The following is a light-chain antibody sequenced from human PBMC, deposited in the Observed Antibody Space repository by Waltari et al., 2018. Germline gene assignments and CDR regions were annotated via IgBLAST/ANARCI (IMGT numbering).Light chain of an antibody. V-gene: IGLV4-69*01. CDR2: LNRDGSH. J-gene: IGLJ2*01. Sequence: QLLLPQSPSASAPLAASVKLTCTLSSGHTPYAIAWLPQQPEKGPRYLLKLNRDGSHSKGDGIPDRFSGSKSGAERYLTISSLQSEDEGDYYCQTWGTGTVVFGGGTKLTVL. CDR1: SGHTPYA. CDR3: QTWGTGTVV.